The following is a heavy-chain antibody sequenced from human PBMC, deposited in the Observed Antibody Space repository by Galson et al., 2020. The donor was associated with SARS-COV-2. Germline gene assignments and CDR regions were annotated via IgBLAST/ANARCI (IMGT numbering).Heavy chain of an antibody. J-gene: IGHJ6*02. Sequence: GGSLRLSCAASGFTFDDYAMHWVRQAPGKGLEWVSGISWNSGSIGYADSVKGRFTISRDNAKNSLYLQMNSLRAEDTALYYCAKDRNYDSSGYYHYYYYGMDVWGQGTTVTVSS. V-gene: IGHV3-9*01. CDR1: GFTFDDYA. CDR2: ISWNSGSI. D-gene: IGHD3-22*01. CDR3: AKDRNYDSSGYYHYYYYGMDV.